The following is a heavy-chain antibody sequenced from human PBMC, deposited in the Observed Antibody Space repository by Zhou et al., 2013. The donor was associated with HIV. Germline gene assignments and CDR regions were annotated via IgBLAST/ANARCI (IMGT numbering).Heavy chain of an antibody. CDR3: ARGGVXAAGHGSPSP. J-gene: IGHJ4*02. CDR1: GYTFTNYY. Sequence: QVQLVQSGAEVKKPGASVNISCKASGYTFTNYYMHWVRQAPGQGLEWMGIINPSGGSTTFEQKFQGRVTMTRDTSTSTVYMEVSSLRSDDTAVYYCARGGVXAAGHGSPSPWGQGTLVTVSS. V-gene: IGHV1-46*01. D-gene: IGHD6-13*01. CDR2: INPSGGST.